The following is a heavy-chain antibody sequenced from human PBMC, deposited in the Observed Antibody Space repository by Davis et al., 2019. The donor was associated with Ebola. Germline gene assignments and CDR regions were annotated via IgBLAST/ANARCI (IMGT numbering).Heavy chain of an antibody. CDR1: GGSISSYY. D-gene: IGHD2-8*02. CDR2: IYYSGST. V-gene: IGHV4-59*01. CDR3: ARGVLGETSVGFEH. Sequence: MPSETLSLTCTVSGGSISSYYWSWIRQPPGKGLEWIGYIYYSGSTNYNPSLKSRVTISVDTSKNQFSLNLNSVTAADTAVYYCARGVLGETSVGFEHWGQGTLVTVSS. J-gene: IGHJ4*02.